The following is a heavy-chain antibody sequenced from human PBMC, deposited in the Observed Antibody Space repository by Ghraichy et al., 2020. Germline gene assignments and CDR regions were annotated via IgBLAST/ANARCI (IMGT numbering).Heavy chain of an antibody. CDR1: GGTFSSYA. CDR3: ARAQYYYGSGSLINFDY. Sequence: SVKVSCKASGGTFSSYAISWVRQAPGQGLEWMGGIIPIFGTANYAQKFQGRVTITADESTSTAYMELSSLRSEDTAVYYCARAQYYYGSGSLINFDYWGQGTLVTVSS. CDR2: IIPIFGTA. D-gene: IGHD3-10*01. V-gene: IGHV1-69*13. J-gene: IGHJ4*02.